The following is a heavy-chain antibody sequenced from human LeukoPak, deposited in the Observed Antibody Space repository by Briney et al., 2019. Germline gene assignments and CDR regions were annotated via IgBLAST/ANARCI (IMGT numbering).Heavy chain of an antibody. CDR3: ARRSSSWYSKIDS. D-gene: IGHD6-13*01. Sequence: PSETLSLTCTVSGDSISSSHYYWGWIRQSPGKGLKWIGSIYSGGETHYNPSLNSRVTIFLDTSKNRFSLNLISVTATDTAVYYCARRSSSWYSKIDSWGQGTMVTVSS. J-gene: IGHJ4*02. CDR2: IYSGGET. CDR1: GDSISSSHYY. V-gene: IGHV4-39*01.